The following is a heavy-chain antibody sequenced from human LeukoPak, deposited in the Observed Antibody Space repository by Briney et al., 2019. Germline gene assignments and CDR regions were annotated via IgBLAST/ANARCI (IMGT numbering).Heavy chain of an antibody. D-gene: IGHD5-12*01. J-gene: IGHJ4*02. V-gene: IGHV1-58*01. CDR1: GFTFSSSA. Sequence: SVKVSCKASGFTFSSSAVQWVRQARGQRLEWIGWIVVGSGNTNYAQKFQERVTITRDMSTSTAYMELSSLRSEDTAVYYCAAEGCSGYAFDYWGQGSLVTVSS. CDR3: AAEGCSGYAFDY. CDR2: IVVGSGNT.